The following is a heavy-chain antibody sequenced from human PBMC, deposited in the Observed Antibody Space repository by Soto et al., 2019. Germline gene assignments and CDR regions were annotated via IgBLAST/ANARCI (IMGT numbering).Heavy chain of an antibody. CDR2: IYYSGTT. V-gene: IGHV4-30-4*01. CDR1: GGSISNSKYY. D-gene: IGHD4-17*01. Sequence: QVQLQESGPGLVKPSQTLSLTCTVSGGSISNSKYYWSWIRQSPGKDLEWIGYIYYSGTTYYKSSPKSRVTISVDTSKNQFSLKLTSVTAADTAVYYCARGTVTTSVWFDPWGQGTLVTVFS. J-gene: IGHJ5*02. CDR3: ARGTVTTSVWFDP.